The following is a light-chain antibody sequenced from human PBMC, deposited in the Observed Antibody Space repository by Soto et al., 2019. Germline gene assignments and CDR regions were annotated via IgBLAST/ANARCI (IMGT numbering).Light chain of an antibody. J-gene: IGKJ4*01. CDR3: QQYNNWPLT. CDR2: GTS. Sequence: EIVMTQSPATLSVSPGVRATLSCRASQSVYSNLAWYQQKPGQAPRLLIYGTSTRATGIPARFSGSGSGTEFSLTISSLQSEDFAVYYCQQYNNWPLTFGGGTKVEIK. CDR1: QSVYSN. V-gene: IGKV3-15*01.